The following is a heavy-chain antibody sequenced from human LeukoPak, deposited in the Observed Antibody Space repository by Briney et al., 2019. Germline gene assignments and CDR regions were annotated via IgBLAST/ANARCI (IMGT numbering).Heavy chain of an antibody. CDR2: INPNNGGT. CDR3: ARDRGGGSGTYYILY. Sequence: ASVKVSCKASGYTFTDYYMHWVRQAPAQGLEWLGLINPNNGGTNFAQKFQGRVTMTRDMSISTAYMELSSLRSDDTAVYYCARDRGGGSGTYYILYWGLGSLVTVSS. D-gene: IGHD3-10*01. V-gene: IGHV1-2*02. J-gene: IGHJ4*02. CDR1: GYTFTDYY.